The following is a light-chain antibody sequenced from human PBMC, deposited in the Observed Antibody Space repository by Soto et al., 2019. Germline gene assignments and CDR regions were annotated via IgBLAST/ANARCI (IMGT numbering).Light chain of an antibody. V-gene: IGLV2-8*01. CDR3: SSYAGSNNVV. Sequence: QPVLTQPPSASGSPGQSVTISCTGTSSDVGGYSSVSWYQHHPGKAPKLMISEVSKRPSGVPDRFSGSKSGNTASLTVSGLQAEDEADYYCSSYAGSNNVVFGGGTKLTVL. J-gene: IGLJ2*01. CDR2: EVS. CDR1: SSDVGGYSS.